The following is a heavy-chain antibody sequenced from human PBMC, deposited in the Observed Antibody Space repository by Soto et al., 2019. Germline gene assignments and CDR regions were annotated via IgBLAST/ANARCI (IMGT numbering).Heavy chain of an antibody. CDR3: ARGRPTDDFWIGYPFDY. J-gene: IGHJ4*02. V-gene: IGHV1-69*13. CDR1: GGTFSSNA. CDR2: IIPIFGTA. D-gene: IGHD3-3*01. Sequence: SVKVSCKASGGTFSSNAISWVRQANGQGLEWMGGIIPIFGTANYAQKFQGRVTITADESTSTAYMELSSLRSEDTAVYYCARGRPTDDFWIGYPFDYLGQGTLVTVSS.